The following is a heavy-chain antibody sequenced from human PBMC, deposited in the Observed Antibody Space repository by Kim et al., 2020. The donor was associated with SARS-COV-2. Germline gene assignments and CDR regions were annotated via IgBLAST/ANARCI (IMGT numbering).Heavy chain of an antibody. CDR1: GFPVNTYW. Sequence: GGSLRLSCVASGFPVNTYWMHWVRQTPAKGLVWVSRVNEDGRITNYADSVKGRFTIFRDNSRNTLHLQMSNLRTEDTAVYYCARDLSGSQDVWGQGTVVT. CDR2: VNEDGRIT. D-gene: IGHD6-25*01. CDR3: ARDLSGSQDV. J-gene: IGHJ3*01. V-gene: IGHV3-74*01.